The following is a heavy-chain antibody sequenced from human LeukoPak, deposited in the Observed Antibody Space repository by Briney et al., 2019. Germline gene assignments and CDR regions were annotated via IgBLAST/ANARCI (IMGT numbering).Heavy chain of an antibody. CDR2: IHYSGST. Sequence: SETLSLTCSVSGGSISSYYWSWIRQPPGKGLEWIAYIHYSGSTNYNPSLKSRLTISVDTSKNQFSLKLTSVTAADTAVYYCARHEPYRVPVAGTYYSYPMDVWGQGITVTVSS. D-gene: IGHD6-19*01. CDR3: ARHEPYRVPVAGTYYSYPMDV. CDR1: GGSISSYY. V-gene: IGHV4-59*08. J-gene: IGHJ6*02.